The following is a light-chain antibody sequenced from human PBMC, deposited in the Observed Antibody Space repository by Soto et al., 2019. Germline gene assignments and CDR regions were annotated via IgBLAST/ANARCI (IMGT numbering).Light chain of an antibody. CDR3: QQYKTYSQFT. Sequence: DIPMTQSPSTLSASVGDRVTITCRASQNINSWMAWYQQKPGKAPNLLIYKASSLQSGVPSRFSGSGSGTEFTLTISCLQPDDFATYYCQQYKTYSQFTFGGGTKVEIK. CDR2: KAS. CDR1: QNINSW. V-gene: IGKV1-5*03. J-gene: IGKJ4*01.